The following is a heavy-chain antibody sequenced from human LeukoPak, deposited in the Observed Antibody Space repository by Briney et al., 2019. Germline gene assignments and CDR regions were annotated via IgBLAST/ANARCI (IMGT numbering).Heavy chain of an antibody. CDR2: VSDSGST. V-gene: IGHV4-4*09. J-gene: IGHJ4*02. CDR3: ASAPVLYYFDY. Sequence: SETLSLTCTVSGGSFSGHYWSWIRQPPGKGLEWIGYVSDSGSTSYNPSLKSRVTISSDTSRNQFSLKLYSVTAADTAVCYCASAPVLYYFDYWGRGTLVTVSS. CDR1: GGSFSGHY.